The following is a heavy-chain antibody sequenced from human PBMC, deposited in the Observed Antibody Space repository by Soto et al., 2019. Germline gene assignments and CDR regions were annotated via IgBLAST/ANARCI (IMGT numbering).Heavy chain of an antibody. CDR1: GGSISISSYY. CDR3: ARTYCISSLCAAVGHMDV. D-gene: IGHD6-6*01. V-gene: IGHV4-39*01. Sequence: SETLSLTCTVSGGSISISSYYWGWILHPPGKGLEWIGGIYYSGTTYYNPSLKSRVTMSVDTSKSQFSLKLSSVTAADTAVYYCARTYCISSLCAAVGHMDVWGTGTTVTVSS. CDR2: IYYSGTT. J-gene: IGHJ6*03.